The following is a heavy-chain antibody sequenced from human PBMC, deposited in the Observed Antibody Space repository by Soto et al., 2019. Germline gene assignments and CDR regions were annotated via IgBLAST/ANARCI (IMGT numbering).Heavy chain of an antibody. J-gene: IGHJ6*02. D-gene: IGHD2-8*01. CDR3: AGATLLPYAMWSYYYGMDV. V-gene: IGHV3-33*01. CDR2: IWYDGSNK. Sequence: GGSLRLSCAASGFTFSSYGMHWVRQAPGKGLEWVAVIWYDGSNKYYADSVKGRFTISRDNSKNTLYLQMNSRRAEDTAVYYCAGATLLPYAMWSYYYGMDVWGQGTTVTVSS. CDR1: GFTFSSYG.